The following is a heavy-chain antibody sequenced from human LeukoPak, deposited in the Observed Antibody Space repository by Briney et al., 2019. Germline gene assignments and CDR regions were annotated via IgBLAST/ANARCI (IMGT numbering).Heavy chain of an antibody. CDR2: IIAPFGTA. J-gene: IGHJ4*02. CDR1: GGAFRSYS. V-gene: IGHV1-69*05. CDR3: AGGWDIVATLN. Sequence: SVKVSCKASGGAFRSYSITWVRQAPGQGLEWMGGIIAPFGTANYAQKFQGRVTITTDESTITAYMELTSLRSDDTAVYYCAGGWDIVATLNWGQGTLVTVSS. D-gene: IGHD5-12*01.